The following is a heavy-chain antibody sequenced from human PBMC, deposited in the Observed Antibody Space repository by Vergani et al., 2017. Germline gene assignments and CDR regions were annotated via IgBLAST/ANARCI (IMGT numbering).Heavy chain of an antibody. CDR3: ASNIVVVVAATDWYFDL. V-gene: IGHV1-69*01. CDR1: GGTFSSYA. D-gene: IGHD2-15*01. CDR2: IIPIFGTA. Sequence: QVQLVQSGAEVKKPGSSVKVSCKASGGTFSSYAISWVRQAPGQGLEWMGGIIPIFGTANYAQKFQGRVTITADEYTSTAYMELSSLRSEDTAVYYCASNIVVVVAATDWYFDLWGRGTLVTVSS. J-gene: IGHJ2*01.